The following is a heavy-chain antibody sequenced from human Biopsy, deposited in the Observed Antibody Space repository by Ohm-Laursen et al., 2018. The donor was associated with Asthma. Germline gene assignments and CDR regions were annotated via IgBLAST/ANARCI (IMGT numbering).Heavy chain of an antibody. J-gene: IGHJ4*02. Sequence: SVKVSCKASGYTFRSYGVSWVRQAPGQGLEWMGWISPFTGDTHFGQKFQGKVTMTTDTSTDTAYMELRSLRSDDTAVYYCARHPYNFGGFDYWGQGKPVTVSS. CDR1: GYTFRSYG. CDR3: ARHPYNFGGFDY. D-gene: IGHD5-24*01. V-gene: IGHV1-18*04. CDR2: ISPFTGDT.